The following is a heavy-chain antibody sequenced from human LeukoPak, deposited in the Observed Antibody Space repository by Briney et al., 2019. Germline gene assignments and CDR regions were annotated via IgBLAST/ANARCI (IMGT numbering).Heavy chain of an antibody. J-gene: IGHJ1*01. CDR3: AKDGWYAEYFQH. CDR2: ISGSGGST. V-gene: IGHV3-23*01. Sequence: TGGSLRLSCAASGFTFSSYAMSWVRQAPGKGLEWVSAISGSGGSTYYADSVKGRFTISRDNSKNTLYLQTNSLRAEDTAVYYCAKDGWYAEYFQHWGQGTLVTVSS. D-gene: IGHD6-19*01. CDR1: GFTFSSYA.